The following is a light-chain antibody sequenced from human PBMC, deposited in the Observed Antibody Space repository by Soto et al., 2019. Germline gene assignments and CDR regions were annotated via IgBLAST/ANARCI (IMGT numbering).Light chain of an antibody. CDR3: QQYNNWRT. V-gene: IGKV1-17*01. CDR1: QGIRND. J-gene: IGKJ1*01. CDR2: ATS. Sequence: DIQMTQSPSSLSASVGDGVTITCRASQGIRNDLGWYQQKPGKAPKRLIYATSSLQSGVPSRFSGSGSGTDFTLTISSLQPEDFAVYYCQQYNNWRTFGQGTKVDIK.